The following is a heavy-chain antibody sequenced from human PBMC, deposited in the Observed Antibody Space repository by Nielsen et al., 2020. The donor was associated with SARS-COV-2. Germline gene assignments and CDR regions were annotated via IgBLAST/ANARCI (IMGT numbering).Heavy chain of an antibody. CDR1: GGSISSSSFY. Sequence: GSLRLSCTVSGGSISSSSFYWGWIRQPPGKGLEWIGSIYYSGSTYYNPSLKSRVTISVDTSKNQFSLKLSSVTAADTAVYYCARVYYYGSGSPLFDYWGQGTLVTVSS. D-gene: IGHD3-10*01. CDR2: IYYSGST. CDR3: ARVYYYGSGSPLFDY. V-gene: IGHV4-39*07. J-gene: IGHJ4*02.